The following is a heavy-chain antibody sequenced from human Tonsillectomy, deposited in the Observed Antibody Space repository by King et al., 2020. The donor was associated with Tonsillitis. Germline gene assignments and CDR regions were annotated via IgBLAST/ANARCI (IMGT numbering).Heavy chain of an antibody. CDR3: ARVPASGWYADY. V-gene: IGHV3-48*03. CDR2: ISTSGSTK. CDR1: GFTFSSYE. D-gene: IGHD6-19*01. J-gene: IGHJ4*02. Sequence: QLVQSGGGFIQPGGSLRLSCAASGFTFSSYEMKWVRQAPGKGLEWGSYISTSGSTKYYADSVKGRFTISSDNAKSSLYLQMNSLRVEDTAVYYCARVPASGWYADYWGQGTLVTVSS.